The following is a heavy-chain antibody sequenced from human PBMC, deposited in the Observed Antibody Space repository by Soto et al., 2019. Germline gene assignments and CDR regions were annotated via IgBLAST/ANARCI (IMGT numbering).Heavy chain of an antibody. D-gene: IGHD3-10*01. CDR2: INHSGTT. CDR3: ARGRSHYGAGSLDWFDP. V-gene: IGHV4-34*02. J-gene: IGHJ5*02. CDR1: GGSLSGYY. Sequence: QVQLQQWGAGLLKPSETLSLTCAVSGGSLSGYYWSWIRQPPGKGLEWIGEINHSGTTNFNPSLKSRVTISFDTSKNQFSLQLSSVTAAYTAVYYCARGRSHYGAGSLDWFDPWGQGTLVTVSS.